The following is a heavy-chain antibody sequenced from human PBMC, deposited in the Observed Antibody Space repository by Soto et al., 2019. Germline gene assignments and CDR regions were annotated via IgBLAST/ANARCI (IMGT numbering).Heavy chain of an antibody. V-gene: IGHV1-18*01. CDR3: ARDGGPYGTGTYYVDFDP. Sequence: ASVKVSCKTSGYVFSSYGFSWVRQAPGQGLEWMGWISAYNGNKYYAQNLQGRVTMTTDTSTRTVYVELRTLRSDDTAVYYCARDGGPYGTGTYYVDFDPWGQGTLVTVSS. D-gene: IGHD1-26*01. J-gene: IGHJ5*02. CDR1: GYVFSSYG. CDR2: ISAYNGNK.